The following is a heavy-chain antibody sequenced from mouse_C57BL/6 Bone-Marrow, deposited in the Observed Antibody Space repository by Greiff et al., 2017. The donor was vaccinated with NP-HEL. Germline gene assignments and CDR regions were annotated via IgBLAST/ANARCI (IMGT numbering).Heavy chain of an antibody. V-gene: IGHV1-63*01. J-gene: IGHJ2*01. CDR3: ARSETYYFDY. Sequence: VKLQESGAELVRPGTSVKMSCKASGYTFTNYWIGWAKQRPGHGLEWIGDIYPGGGYTNYNEKFKGKATLTADKSSSTAYMQFSSLTSEDSAIYYCARSETYYFDYWGQGTTLTVSS. CDR1: GYTFTNYW. CDR2: IYPGGGYT.